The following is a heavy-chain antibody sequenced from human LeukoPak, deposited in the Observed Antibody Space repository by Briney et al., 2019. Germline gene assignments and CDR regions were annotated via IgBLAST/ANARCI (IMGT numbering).Heavy chain of an antibody. D-gene: IGHD2-15*01. J-gene: IGHJ4*02. CDR1: GYIFTRYG. Sequence: ASVKVSCKASGYIFTRYGISWVRQAPGQGLELMGWISAHYGNTNYAQKFQDRVTMTTDTSTNTAYMELRSLRPDDTAVYYCARDFFHGHCSGLSCFLLDYWGQGSLVTVSS. V-gene: IGHV1-18*04. CDR3: ARDFFHGHCSGLSCFLLDY. CDR2: ISAHYGNT.